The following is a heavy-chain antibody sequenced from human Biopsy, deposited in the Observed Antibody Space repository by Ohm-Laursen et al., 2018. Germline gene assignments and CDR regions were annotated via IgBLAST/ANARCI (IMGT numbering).Heavy chain of an antibody. D-gene: IGHD3-16*01. J-gene: IGHJ6*02. V-gene: IGHV4-34*01. CDR2: INHRGSD. Sequence: SDTLSLTWAVYGGSFSGYNWTWNRQPPGKGLAWIGEINHRGSDSYNPSLKSRITVLVDTSKNQFSLKLRSGTAADTAVCFCARALDYYDPYYYYAMDVWGQGTSVTVSS. CDR1: GGSFSGYN. CDR3: ARALDYYDPYYYYAMDV.